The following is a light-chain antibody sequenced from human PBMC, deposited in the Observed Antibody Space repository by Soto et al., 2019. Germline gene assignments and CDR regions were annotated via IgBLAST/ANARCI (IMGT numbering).Light chain of an antibody. CDR2: DVS. V-gene: IGLV2-14*03. J-gene: IGLJ1*01. Sequence: QSVLTQPASVSGSPGQSSTISCTGTSSDVGGYNYVSWYQQHPGKAPKLMIYDVSNRPSGVSNRFSGSKSGNTASLTISGLQAEDEADYYCSSYTSSSLHVFGTGNKVTVL. CDR3: SSYTSSSLHV. CDR1: SSDVGGYNY.